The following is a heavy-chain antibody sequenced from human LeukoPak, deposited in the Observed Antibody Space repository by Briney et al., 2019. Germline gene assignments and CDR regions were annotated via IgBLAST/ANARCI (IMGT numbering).Heavy chain of an antibody. CDR3: ARNRLYGSGSGDFDH. D-gene: IGHD3-10*01. CDR1: GGSINNGDNY. V-gene: IGHV4-30-4*01. CDR2: IYYRGTA. Sequence: SQTLSLTCTVSGGSINNGDNYWSWIRQPPGKGLEWIGFIYYRGTAYYNPSLKSRVTLSIDTSKNQFSLKLNSVTAADTAVYYCARNRLYGSGSGDFDHWGQGTLVTVSS. J-gene: IGHJ4*02.